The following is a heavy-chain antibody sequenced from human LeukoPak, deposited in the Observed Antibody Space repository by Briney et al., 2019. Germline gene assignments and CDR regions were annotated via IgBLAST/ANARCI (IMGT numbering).Heavy chain of an antibody. CDR1: GFTFSSYW. Sequence: GGSLRLSCAASGFTFSSYWMSSVRQAPGKGLEWVANIKQDGSEKYYVDSVKGRFTISRDNAKNSLYLQMNSLRAEDTAVYYCAREVRITIFGVVTNYYFDYWGQGTLVTVSS. CDR3: AREVRITIFGVVTNYYFDY. V-gene: IGHV3-7*01. D-gene: IGHD3-3*01. J-gene: IGHJ4*02. CDR2: IKQDGSEK.